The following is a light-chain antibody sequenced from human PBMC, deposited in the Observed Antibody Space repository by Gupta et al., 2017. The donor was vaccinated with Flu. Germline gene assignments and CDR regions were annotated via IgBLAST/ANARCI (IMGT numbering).Light chain of an antibody. J-gene: IGLJ2*01. Sequence: SSELTQDPAVSVALGQTVRITCHGDSLRNSYATWDQQKPGQAPVLVIYAKNIRPSGIPDRFSGSSSGNTASLTITGAQAEDEADYYCNARDSTDNHQAVFGGGTKLTVL. CDR3: NARDSTDNHQAV. CDR2: AKN. CDR1: SLRNSY. V-gene: IGLV3-19*01.